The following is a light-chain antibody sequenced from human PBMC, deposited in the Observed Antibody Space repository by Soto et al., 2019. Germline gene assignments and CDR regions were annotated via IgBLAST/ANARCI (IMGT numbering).Light chain of an antibody. J-gene: IGKJ1*01. Sequence: DIQMTQSPSSLSASVGDRVTITCRASQSISSYLNWYQQKPGKAPKLLIYAASSLQSGVPSRFSGSGSGTDFTLTTSSLQPEDFATYYCQQSYSTTPTFGQGTKV. V-gene: IGKV1-39*01. CDR3: QQSYSTTPT. CDR1: QSISSY. CDR2: AAS.